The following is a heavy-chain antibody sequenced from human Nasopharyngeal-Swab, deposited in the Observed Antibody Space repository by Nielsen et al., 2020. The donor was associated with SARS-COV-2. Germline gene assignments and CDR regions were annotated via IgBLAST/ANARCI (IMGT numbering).Heavy chain of an antibody. Sequence: GESLKISCAGSGFTFGSFGMIWVRQAPGKGLEWVSYISPSSGYIYYAESLKGRFTISRDNGKNSVYLQMNSLRADDTAVYFCARQDRFYYYLDVWGKGTTVTVSS. CDR3: ARQDRFYYYLDV. CDR1: GFTFGSFG. D-gene: IGHD3-3*01. CDR2: ISPSSGYI. J-gene: IGHJ6*03. V-gene: IGHV3-21*01.